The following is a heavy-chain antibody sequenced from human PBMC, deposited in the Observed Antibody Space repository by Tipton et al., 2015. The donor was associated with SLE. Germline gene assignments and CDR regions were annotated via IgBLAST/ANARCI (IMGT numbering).Heavy chain of an antibody. D-gene: IGHD2-15*01. Sequence: TLSLTCAVYGGSFSGYYWSWTRQPPGKGLEWIGEINHSGSTNYNPSLKSRVTISVDRSKNQFSLKLSSVTAADTAVYYCARGAGLSVAAFDYWGQGTLVTVSS. V-gene: IGHV4-34*01. CDR2: INHSGST. CDR1: GGSFSGYY. CDR3: ARGAGLSVAAFDY. J-gene: IGHJ4*02.